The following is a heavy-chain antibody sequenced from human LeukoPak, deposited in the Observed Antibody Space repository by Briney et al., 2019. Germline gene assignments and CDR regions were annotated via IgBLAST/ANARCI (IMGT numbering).Heavy chain of an antibody. CDR3: ASWYYYDSSGSRYYFDY. Sequence: SVKVSCKASGGTFSSYAISWVRQAPGQRLEWMGGIIPIFGTANYAQKFQGRVTITTDESTSTAYMELSSLRSEDTAVYYCASWYYYDSSGSRYYFDYWGQGTLVTVSS. D-gene: IGHD3-22*01. CDR1: GGTFSSYA. J-gene: IGHJ4*02. V-gene: IGHV1-69*05. CDR2: IIPIFGTA.